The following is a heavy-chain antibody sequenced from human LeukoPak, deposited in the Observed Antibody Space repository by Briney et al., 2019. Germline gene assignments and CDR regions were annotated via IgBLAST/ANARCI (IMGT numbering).Heavy chain of an antibody. Sequence: SETLSLTCTVSGGPISSSSYYWGWIRQPPGKGLEWIGSIYYSGSTYYNPSLKSRVTISVDTSKNQFSLKLSSVTAADTAVYYCASRYCSGGSCPFDYWGQGTLVTVSS. V-gene: IGHV4-39*01. CDR2: IYYSGST. D-gene: IGHD2-15*01. CDR3: ASRYCSGGSCPFDY. J-gene: IGHJ4*02. CDR1: GGPISSSSYY.